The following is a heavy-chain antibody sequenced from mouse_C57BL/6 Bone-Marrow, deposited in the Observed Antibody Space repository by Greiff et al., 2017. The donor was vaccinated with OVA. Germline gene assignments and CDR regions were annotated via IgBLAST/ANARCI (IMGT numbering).Heavy chain of an antibody. Sequence: EVKLVESGGGLVQPGGSLKLSCAASGFTFSDYYMYWVRQTPEKRLEWVAYISNGGGSTYYPDPVQGRFTIARDNAKNTLYLQMSRLKSEDTAMYYCARHRITTDYYAMDYWGQGTSVTGSS. D-gene: IGHD2-4*01. J-gene: IGHJ4*01. CDR1: GFTFSDYY. CDR2: ISNGGGST. V-gene: IGHV5-12*01. CDR3: ARHRITTDYYAMDY.